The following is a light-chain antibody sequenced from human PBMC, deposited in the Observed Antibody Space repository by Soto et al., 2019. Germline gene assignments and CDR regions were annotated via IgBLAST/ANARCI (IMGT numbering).Light chain of an antibody. CDR2: EGS. Sequence: HSVLTQPASVSGSPGQSITISCTGTSSDVGSYNLVSWYQQHPGTAPKLMIYEGSKWPSGVSNRFSGSKSGNTASLKISGLQAGDEADYYCCSYAGSSSFVFGTGTKVTVL. CDR3: CSYAGSSSFV. J-gene: IGLJ1*01. CDR1: SSDVGSYNL. V-gene: IGLV2-23*01.